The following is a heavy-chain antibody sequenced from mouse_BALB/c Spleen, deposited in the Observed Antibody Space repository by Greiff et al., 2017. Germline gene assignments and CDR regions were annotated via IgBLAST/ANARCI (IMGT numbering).Heavy chain of an antibody. CDR1: GFSLTSYG. J-gene: IGHJ4*01. Sequence: VQLQQSGPGLVQPSQSLSITCTVSGFSLTSYGVHWVRQSPGKGLEWLGVIWSGGSTDYNAAFISRLSISKDNSKSQVFFKMNSLQANDTAIYYCASTMITGYYYAMDYWGQGTSVTVSS. V-gene: IGHV2-2*02. D-gene: IGHD2-4*01. CDR3: ASTMITGYYYAMDY. CDR2: IWSGGST.